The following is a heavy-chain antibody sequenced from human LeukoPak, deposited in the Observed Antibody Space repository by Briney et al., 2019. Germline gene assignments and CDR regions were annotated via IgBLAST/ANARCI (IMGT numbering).Heavy chain of an antibody. D-gene: IGHD2-15*01. CDR2: IYHSGST. CDR1: GYSISSGYY. Sequence: PSETLSLTCAVSGYSISSGYYWGWIRQPPGKGLEWIGSIYHSGSTYYNPSLKSRVTISVDTSKNQFSLKLSSVTAADTAVYYCARCAANYYFDHWGQGTLVTVSS. V-gene: IGHV4-38-2*01. CDR3: ARCAANYYFDH. J-gene: IGHJ4*02.